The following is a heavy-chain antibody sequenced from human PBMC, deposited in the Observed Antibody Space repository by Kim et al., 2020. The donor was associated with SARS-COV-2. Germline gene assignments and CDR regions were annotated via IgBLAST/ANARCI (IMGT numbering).Heavy chain of an antibody. Sequence: DSVKGRFTISRDNSKNTLYLQMNSLRAEDTAVYYCARDLGYSGYELHFDYWGQGTLVTVSS. CDR3: ARDLGYSGYELHFDY. V-gene: IGHV3-30*07. D-gene: IGHD5-12*01. J-gene: IGHJ4*02.